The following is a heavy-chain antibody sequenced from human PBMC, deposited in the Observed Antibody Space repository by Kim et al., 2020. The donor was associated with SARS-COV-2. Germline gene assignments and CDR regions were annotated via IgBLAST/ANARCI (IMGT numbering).Heavy chain of an antibody. CDR3: ARSGMDV. V-gene: IGHV1-46*01. CDR2: SYPSGGST. J-gene: IGHJ6*02. Sequence: ASVKVSCKASGYTSSSYYMYWVRQAPGQGLEWMGMSYPSGGSTSYAQKFQGRVTMTRDTSTSTVYMELSSLRSEDTAVYYCARSGMDVWGQGTTVTVSS. CDR1: GYTSSSYY.